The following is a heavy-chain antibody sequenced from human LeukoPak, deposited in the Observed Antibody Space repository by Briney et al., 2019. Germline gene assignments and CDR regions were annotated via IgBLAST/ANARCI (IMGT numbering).Heavy chain of an antibody. J-gene: IGHJ4*02. CDR3: ATSRY. D-gene: IGHD1-14*01. V-gene: IGHV3-53*01. Sequence: TVSXSYMSWVRQAPGKGLEWVSVIYSGGNTYHADSVKGRFTVSRDNSKNTLYLQMNSLRTEDTAVYYCATSRYWGQGTLVTVSS. CDR2: IYSGGNT. CDR1: TVSXSY.